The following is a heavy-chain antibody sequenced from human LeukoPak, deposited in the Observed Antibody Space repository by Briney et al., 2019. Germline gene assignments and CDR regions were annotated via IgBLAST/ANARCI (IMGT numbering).Heavy chain of an antibody. J-gene: IGHJ3*02. CDR3: AGSNHRNDAFDI. CDR1: GYTFTGYY. Sequence: ASVKVSCEASGYTFTGYYMHWVRQAPGQGLEWMGWISGYNGNTHYAQKLQGRVTMTTDTSTSTAYMELRSLRSDDTAVYYCAGSNHRNDAFDIWGQGTMVTVSS. V-gene: IGHV1-18*04. CDR2: ISGYNGNT.